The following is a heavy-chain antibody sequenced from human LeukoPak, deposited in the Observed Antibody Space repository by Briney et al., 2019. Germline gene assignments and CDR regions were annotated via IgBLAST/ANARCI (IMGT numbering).Heavy chain of an antibody. D-gene: IGHD3-10*01. CDR3: AKDLGLPGYMDV. J-gene: IGHJ6*03. Sequence: GGPLRLSCEASGLPFSTYAIPWVRKAPGKGLEGVAFIRYDGSNKYYADSVKGRFTISRDNSKNTLYLQMNSLRAEDTAVYYCAKDLGLPGYMDVWGKGTTVTISS. CDR2: IRYDGSNK. CDR1: GLPFSTYA. V-gene: IGHV3-30*02.